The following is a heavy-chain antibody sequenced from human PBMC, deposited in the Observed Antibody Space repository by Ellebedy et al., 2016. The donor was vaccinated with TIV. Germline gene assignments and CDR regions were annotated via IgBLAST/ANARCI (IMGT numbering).Heavy chain of an antibody. D-gene: IGHD2-2*01. J-gene: IGHJ6*02. Sequence: MPSETLSLTCTVSGGSITSGNYYWSWIRQPPGKGLEWIGYIYYSGSPHYNPSLKSRVTISIDTSKNQFSLKLSSVTAADTAAYYCAREYCSSTSCSNGMDVWGQGTTVTVSS. CDR1: GGSITSGNYY. V-gene: IGHV4-30-4*01. CDR2: IYYSGSP. CDR3: AREYCSSTSCSNGMDV.